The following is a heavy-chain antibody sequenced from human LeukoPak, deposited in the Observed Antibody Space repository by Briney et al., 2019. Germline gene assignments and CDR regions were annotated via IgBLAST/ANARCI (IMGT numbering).Heavy chain of an antibody. D-gene: IGHD2-2*01. J-gene: IGHJ3*02. CDR3: ARGLRAAVFNI. CDR2: INPNSGAT. CDR1: GYTFTGYY. V-gene: IGHV1-2*02. Sequence: ASVKVSCKISGYTFTGYYMHWVRQAPGQGLEWMGWINPNSGATNYAQKFQGRVTMTRDTSISTAYMELTRLTSDDTAVYYCARGLRAAVFNIWGQGTMVTVSS.